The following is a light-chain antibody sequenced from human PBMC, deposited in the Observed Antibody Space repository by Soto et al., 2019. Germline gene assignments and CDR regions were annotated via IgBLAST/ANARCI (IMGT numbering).Light chain of an antibody. CDR3: SSHAGSKNVI. CDR1: SSDVGAYKW. V-gene: IGLV2-8*01. Sequence: QSALTQPPSASGSPGQSVTISCTGTSSDVGAYKWVSWYQQHPGKAPKLMIYEVSMRPSGVPDRFSGSKSGNTASLTVSGLQAEDEADYYCSSHAGSKNVIFGGGTKLTVL. J-gene: IGLJ2*01. CDR2: EVS.